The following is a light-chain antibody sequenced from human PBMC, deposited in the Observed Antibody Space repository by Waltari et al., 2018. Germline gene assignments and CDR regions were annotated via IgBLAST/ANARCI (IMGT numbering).Light chain of an antibody. J-gene: IGKJ3*01. Sequence: DVQMTQSPSSLSASVGDRVTITCRASHGISDYLAWYQQKPGKRPKLLVSGASALQSGGPSRFSGSGSGTAFTLTISSLQPEDVATYYCQKYDSDLFTFGPGTRVDIK. CDR3: QKYDSDLFT. V-gene: IGKV1-27*01. CDR2: GAS. CDR1: HGISDY.